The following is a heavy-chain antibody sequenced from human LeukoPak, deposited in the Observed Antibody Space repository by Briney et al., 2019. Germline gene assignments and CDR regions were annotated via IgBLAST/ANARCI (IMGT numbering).Heavy chain of an antibody. D-gene: IGHD6-6*01. CDR3: AKTGPLAARPKFDY. V-gene: IGHV3-23*01. J-gene: IGHJ4*02. Sequence: GGSLRLSCAASGFIFSSYAMTWVRQAPGKGLEWVSTISGSGGSTNYADSVKGRFTISRDNSKNTLYLQMNSPRAEDTAVYYCAKTGPLAARPKFDYWGQGTLVTVSS. CDR2: ISGSGGST. CDR1: GFIFSSYA.